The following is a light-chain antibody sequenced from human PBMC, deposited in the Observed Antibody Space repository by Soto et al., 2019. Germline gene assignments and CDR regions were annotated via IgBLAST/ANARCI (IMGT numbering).Light chain of an antibody. J-gene: IGKJ2*01. CDR1: QSVDTK. V-gene: IGKV3-15*01. CDR2: GAS. Sequence: ETVMTQSPATLSVSPGERATLSCSASQSVDTKLAWYQHKPGQAPRLLIYGASTRATGIPARFSGSGSGTEFTLTISSLQYEDFAVYYCQQYNNWYTYGQGTKLEIK. CDR3: QQYNNWYT.